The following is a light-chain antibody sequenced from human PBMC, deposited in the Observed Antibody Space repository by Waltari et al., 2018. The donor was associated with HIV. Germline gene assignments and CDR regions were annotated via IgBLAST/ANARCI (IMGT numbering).Light chain of an antibody. CDR1: SSDVGGFTY. Sequence: QSALTQPASVSGSPGQPITISCTGTSSDVGGFTYVSWYQHHPGKAPKLMIYGVSNRPSGVSNRFSGSKSGNTASLTISGLQAEDEADYYCSSYTTSSTLGMFGGGTKLTVL. CDR3: SSYTTSSTLGM. J-gene: IGLJ3*02. V-gene: IGLV2-14*01. CDR2: GVS.